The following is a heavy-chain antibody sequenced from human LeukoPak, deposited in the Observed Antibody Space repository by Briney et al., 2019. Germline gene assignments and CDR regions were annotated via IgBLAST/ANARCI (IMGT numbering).Heavy chain of an antibody. Sequence: PGRSLRLSCAASGFTFSNAWMSWVRQAPGKGLEWVGRIKSKTDGGTTDCAAPVKGRFTISRDDSKNTLYLQMNSLKTVDTAVYYCTTELRGIAAAGYYYYGMDVWGKGTTVTVSS. J-gene: IGHJ6*04. V-gene: IGHV3-15*01. CDR3: TTELRGIAAAGYYYYGMDV. D-gene: IGHD6-13*01. CDR2: IKSKTDGGTT. CDR1: GFTFSNAW.